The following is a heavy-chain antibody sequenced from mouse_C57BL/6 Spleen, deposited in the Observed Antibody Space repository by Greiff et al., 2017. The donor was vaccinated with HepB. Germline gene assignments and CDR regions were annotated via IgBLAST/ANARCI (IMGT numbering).Heavy chain of an antibody. CDR2: INPSNGGT. V-gene: IGHV1-53*01. J-gene: IGHJ1*03. CDR1: GYAFTSYW. CDR3: AREGYGNYEYFDV. D-gene: IGHD2-10*02. Sequence: QVQLQQPGTELVKPGASVKLSCKASGYAFTSYWMHWVKQRPGQGLEWIGNINPSNGGTNYNEKFKSKATLTVDKSSSTAYMQLSSLTSEDSAVYYCAREGYGNYEYFDVWGTGTTVTVSS.